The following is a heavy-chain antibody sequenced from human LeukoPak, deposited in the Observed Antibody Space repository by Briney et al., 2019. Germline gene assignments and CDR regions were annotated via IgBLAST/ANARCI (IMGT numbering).Heavy chain of an antibody. CDR2: ISSSSNYI. D-gene: IGHD5-18*01. J-gene: IGHJ4*02. CDR3: ARDIGPDTAMVTNY. V-gene: IGHV3-21*01. CDR1: GFIFSSYN. Sequence: GGSLRLSCAASGFIFSSYNMNWVRQAPGQGLEWVSSISSSSNYIYYADSVKGRFTISRDNAKNSLYLQMNSLRAEDTAVYYCARDIGPDTAMVTNYWGQGTLVTVSS.